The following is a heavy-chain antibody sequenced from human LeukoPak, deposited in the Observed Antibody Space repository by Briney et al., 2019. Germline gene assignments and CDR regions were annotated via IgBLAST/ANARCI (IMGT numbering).Heavy chain of an antibody. D-gene: IGHD3-10*01. V-gene: IGHV3-23*01. CDR1: GFTFSSYA. J-gene: IGHJ6*02. CDR3: AKAPYYGSGSYTYLYYYYGMDV. Sequence: GGSLRLSCAASGFTFSSYAMSWVRQAPGKGLEWVSAISGSGGSTYYADSVKGRFTISRDNSKNTLYLQMNSLRAEDTAVYYCAKAPYYGSGSYTYLYYYYGMDVWGQGTTVTVSS. CDR2: ISGSGGST.